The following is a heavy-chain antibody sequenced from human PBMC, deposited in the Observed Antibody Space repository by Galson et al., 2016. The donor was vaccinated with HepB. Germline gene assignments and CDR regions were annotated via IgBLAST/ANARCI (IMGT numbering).Heavy chain of an antibody. CDR3: SRGYNDGESPDYFDS. V-gene: IGHV3-23*01. CDR1: GFNFRNHA. D-gene: IGHD4-17*01. Sequence: SLRLSCAASGFNFRNHAMYWVRQGPGKGLEWVSGISGNGRSTDYAESVKGRFTVAGRFTISRDNAKSTLFLQMNSLRADDTAVYYCSRGYNDGESPDYFDSWGQGILVTVSS. CDR2: ISGNGRST. J-gene: IGHJ4*02.